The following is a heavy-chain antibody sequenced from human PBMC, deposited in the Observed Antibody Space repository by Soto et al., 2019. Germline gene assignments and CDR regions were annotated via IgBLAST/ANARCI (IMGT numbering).Heavy chain of an antibody. J-gene: IGHJ4*02. V-gene: IGHV4-31*03. CDR3: ARGGIAAAGLYPDY. CDR2: IYYSGST. CDR1: GGSISSGGYY. Sequence: QVQLQESGPGLVKPSQTLSLTCTVSGGSISSGGYYWSWIRQHPGKGLEWIGYIYYSGSTYYNPSLKSRVNISVDKSKNQFSLKLSSVTAADTAVYYCARGGIAAAGLYPDYWGQGTLVTVSS. D-gene: IGHD6-13*01.